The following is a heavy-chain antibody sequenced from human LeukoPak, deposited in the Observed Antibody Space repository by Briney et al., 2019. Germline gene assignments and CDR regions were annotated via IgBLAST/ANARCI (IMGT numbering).Heavy chain of an antibody. CDR3: ARDYWWNYDY. V-gene: IGHV3-30-3*01. D-gene: IGHD1-7*01. CDR1: GFTFSDYA. Sequence: GGSLGLSCAASGFTFSDYAMHWVRQAPGKGLEWVAVISKDGSDKYYPGSVRGRFTISRDNSKNTIYLQMDSLRAEDTAIYYCARDYWWNYDYWGQGTLVTVSS. J-gene: IGHJ4*02. CDR2: ISKDGSDK.